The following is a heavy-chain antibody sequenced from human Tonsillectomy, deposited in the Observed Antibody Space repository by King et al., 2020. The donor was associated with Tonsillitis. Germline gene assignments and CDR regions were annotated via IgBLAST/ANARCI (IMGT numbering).Heavy chain of an antibody. CDR3: ARGDRYYYDSSGYSYFDY. CDR2: ISAYNGST. D-gene: IGHD3-22*01. CDR1: GYTFTSYG. V-gene: IGHV1-18*04. Sequence: QLVQSGAEVKKPGASVKVSCKASGYTFTSYGISWVRQAPGQGLEWMGWISAYNGSTNYAQKLQGRVTMTTDTSTSTAYMELRSLRSDDTAVYYCARGDRYYYDSSGYSYFDYWGQGTLVTVSS. J-gene: IGHJ4*02.